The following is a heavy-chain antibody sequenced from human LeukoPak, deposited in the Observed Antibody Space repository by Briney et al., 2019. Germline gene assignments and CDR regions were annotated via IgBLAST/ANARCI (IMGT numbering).Heavy chain of an antibody. CDR3: ATRHCSIAACRASSYKCMDD. Sequence: GGSLRLSCAASGLSFSTHWMTWVRQAPGKGLEWVANINEDGGGRYYVDSVKGRFTISRDNAKNSVHLQMNSLRAEDTAVYYCATRHCSIAACRASSYKCMDDWGKGTTVTVSS. D-gene: IGHD2-2*01. CDR2: INEDGGGR. CDR1: GLSFSTHW. V-gene: IGHV3-7*01. J-gene: IGHJ6*04.